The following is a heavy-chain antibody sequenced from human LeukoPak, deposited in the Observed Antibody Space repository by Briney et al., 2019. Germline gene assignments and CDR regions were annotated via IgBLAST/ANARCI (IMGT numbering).Heavy chain of an antibody. CDR1: GFTFSSYW. CDR3: ARILRGGMSGYAFDY. V-gene: IGHV3-7*01. CDR2: VSPDGGEK. D-gene: IGHD3-3*01. Sequence: GGSLRLSCAASGFTFSSYWMTWVRQAPGRGLEWVANVSPDGGEKYLVDSVKGRFTISRDNTKNSLHLQMSSLRAEDTAVYSCARILRGGMSGYAFDYWGQGTLVTVSS. J-gene: IGHJ4*02.